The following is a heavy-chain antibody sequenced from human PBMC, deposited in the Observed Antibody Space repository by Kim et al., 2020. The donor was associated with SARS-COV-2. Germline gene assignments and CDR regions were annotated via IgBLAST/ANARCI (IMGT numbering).Heavy chain of an antibody. CDR1: GGSLSGYY. J-gene: IGHJ5*02. D-gene: IGHD6-13*01. CDR3: ARSLYHALSNSWVRFDP. Sequence: SETLSLTCAVYGGSLSGYYWSWIRQPPGKGLEWIGEIYHSGTTNYNPSLKSRVTISVDTSKNQFSLKLSSVTAADTAVYYCARSLYHALSNSWVRFDPWGQGTLVTVSS. V-gene: IGHV4-34*01. CDR2: IYHSGTT.